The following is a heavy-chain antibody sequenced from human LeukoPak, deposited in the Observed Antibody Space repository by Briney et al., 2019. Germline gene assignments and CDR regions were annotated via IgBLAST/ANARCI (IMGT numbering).Heavy chain of an antibody. Sequence: APVKVSCKASGYTFTSYDINWVRQATGQGLEWMGWMNPNSGNTGYAQKFQGRVTMTRNTSISTAYMELSSLRSEDTAVYYCARVSYGDYGYFDYWGQGTLVTVSS. CDR1: GYTFTSYD. CDR3: ARVSYGDYGYFDY. CDR2: MNPNSGNT. D-gene: IGHD4-17*01. J-gene: IGHJ4*02. V-gene: IGHV1-8*01.